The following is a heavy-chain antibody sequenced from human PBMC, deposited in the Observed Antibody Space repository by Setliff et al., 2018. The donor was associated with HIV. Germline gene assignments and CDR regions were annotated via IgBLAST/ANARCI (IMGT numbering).Heavy chain of an antibody. Sequence: SETLSLTCTVSGGSISSYYWSWLRQPPGKGLEWIGYIYYSGSTNYNPSLKSRVTITVDTSKNQFSLKLSSVTAADTAVYYCARDSVVRGVMVGMDVWGKGTTVTVSS. D-gene: IGHD3-10*01. CDR2: IYYSGST. CDR1: GGSISSYY. J-gene: IGHJ6*03. V-gene: IGHV4-59*01. CDR3: ARDSVVRGVMVGMDV.